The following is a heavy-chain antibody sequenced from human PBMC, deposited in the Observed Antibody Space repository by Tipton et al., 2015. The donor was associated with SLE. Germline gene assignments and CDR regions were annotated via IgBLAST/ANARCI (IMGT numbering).Heavy chain of an antibody. J-gene: IGHJ4*02. Sequence: TLSLTCAISGYSFRSGYFWGWIRQPPGKGLEWIGYIYYTGSTNYNPSLKSRVTISVDTSKNQFSLKLSSVTAADTAVYYCARGWDYLDQAGIDYWGQGTLVTVSS. CDR2: IYYTGST. V-gene: IGHV4-38-2*01. CDR1: GYSFRSGYF. CDR3: ARGWDYLDQAGIDY. D-gene: IGHD1-7*01.